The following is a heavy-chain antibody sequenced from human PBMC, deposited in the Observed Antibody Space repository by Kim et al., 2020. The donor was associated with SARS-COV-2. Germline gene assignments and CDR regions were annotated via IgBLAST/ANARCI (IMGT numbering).Heavy chain of an antibody. CDR3: ARDTRDYYGMDV. J-gene: IGHJ6*02. V-gene: IGHV3-33*01. Sequence: YDAASLKSRYTISRKNSKNRLYLQMNSLRAEDTAVYYCARDTRDYYGMDVWGQGTTVTVSS.